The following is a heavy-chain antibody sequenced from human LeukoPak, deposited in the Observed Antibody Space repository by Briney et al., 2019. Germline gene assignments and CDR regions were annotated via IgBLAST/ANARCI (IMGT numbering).Heavy chain of an antibody. J-gene: IGHJ4*02. V-gene: IGHV3-33*01. Sequence: GRSLRLSCAASGFTFSSYGMHWVRQAPGKGLEWVAVIWYDGSNKYYADSVKGRFTISRGNSKNTLYLQMNSLRAEDTAVYYCTGVTAYYFDYWGQGTLVTVSS. D-gene: IGHD1-14*01. CDR1: GFTFSSYG. CDR2: IWYDGSNK. CDR3: TGVTAYYFDY.